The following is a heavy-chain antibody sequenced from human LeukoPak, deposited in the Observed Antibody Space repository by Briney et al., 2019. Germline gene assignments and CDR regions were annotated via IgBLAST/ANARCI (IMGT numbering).Heavy chain of an antibody. Sequence: GESLKISCAMSGFTFTNNAMTWVRQAPGRGLEWVSTIGGGDVEIHYADSVKGRFTISRDNSKNTLYLQMNSLRAEDTAVYYCAQGRYCANGICPFDYWGQGTLVTVSS. V-gene: IGHV3-23*01. CDR2: IGGGDVEI. D-gene: IGHD2-8*01. J-gene: IGHJ4*02. CDR1: GFTFTNNA. CDR3: AQGRYCANGICPFDY.